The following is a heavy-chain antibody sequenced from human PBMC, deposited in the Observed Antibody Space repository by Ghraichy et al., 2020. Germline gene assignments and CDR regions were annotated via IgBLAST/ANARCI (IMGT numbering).Heavy chain of an antibody. V-gene: IGHV4-39*01. CDR2: IYYSGST. Sequence: SETLSLTCTVSGGSISSSSYYWGWIRQPPGKGLEWIGSIYYSGSTYYNPSLKSRVTISVDTSKNQFSLKLSSVTAADTAVYYCARLQSGDYGGKDIGYWGQGTLVTVSS. CDR3: ARLQSGDYGGKDIGY. J-gene: IGHJ4*02. D-gene: IGHD4-17*01. CDR1: GGSISSSSYY.